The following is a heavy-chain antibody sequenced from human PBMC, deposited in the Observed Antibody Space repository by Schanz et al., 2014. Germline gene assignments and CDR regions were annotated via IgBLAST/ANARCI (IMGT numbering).Heavy chain of an antibody. J-gene: IGHJ4*02. CDR1: GFSFGNYG. D-gene: IGHD1-26*01. CDR3: AKTLFPCGTQTFGN. V-gene: IGHV3-23*01. Sequence: EVQLLESGGGLVQPGGSLRLSCEASGFSFGNYGMSWVRQAPGKGLEWVSGFDVHDGRAYYADSAKDRFTISRDNSKSTVYVEMNSLRVEDTAVYYCAKTLFPCGTQTFGNWGRGTLVNVSS. CDR2: FDVHDGRA.